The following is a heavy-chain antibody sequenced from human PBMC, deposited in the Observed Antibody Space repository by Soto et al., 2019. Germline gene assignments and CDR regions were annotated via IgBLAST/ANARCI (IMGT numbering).Heavy chain of an antibody. D-gene: IGHD2-15*01. CDR2: IIPIFGTA. CDR3: ARGDIVVGYWVLLDGMDV. Sequence: QVQLVQSGAEVKKPGSSVKFSCKASGGTFSSYAISWVRQAPGQGLEWMGVIIPIFGTANYAQKFQGRVTITADESTSTAYMELSSLRSEDTAVYYCARGDIVVGYWVLLDGMDVWGQGTTVTVSS. CDR1: GGTFSSYA. J-gene: IGHJ6*02. V-gene: IGHV1-69*01.